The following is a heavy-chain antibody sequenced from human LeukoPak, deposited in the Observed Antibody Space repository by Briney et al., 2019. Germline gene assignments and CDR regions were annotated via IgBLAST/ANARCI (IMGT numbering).Heavy chain of an antibody. CDR3: VRAPPGRKGYNPYYFDY. CDR1: GFIVSDNC. Sequence: GGSLRLSCTASGFIVSDNCMSWVRQAPGKGLEWVSLIYSLGDTCYADSVKGRFTISRDNSKNTVYLQMNSLRVDDTAVYYCVRAPPGRKGYNPYYFDYWGQGTRVTVSS. V-gene: IGHV3-53*01. D-gene: IGHD5-24*01. J-gene: IGHJ4*02. CDR2: IYSLGDT.